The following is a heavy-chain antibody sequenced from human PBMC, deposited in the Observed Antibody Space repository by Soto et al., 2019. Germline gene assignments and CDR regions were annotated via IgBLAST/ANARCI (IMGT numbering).Heavy chain of an antibody. CDR3: ARTGATVTTLDY. CDR2: INPSGGST. V-gene: IGHV1-46*01. Sequence: ASVKVSCKASGYTFTSYYMHWVRLAPGQGLEWMGIINPSGGSTSYAQKFQGRVTMTRDTSTSTVYMELSSLRSEDTAVYYCARTGATVTTLDYWGQGTLVTVSS. CDR1: GYTFTSYY. D-gene: IGHD4-4*01. J-gene: IGHJ4*02.